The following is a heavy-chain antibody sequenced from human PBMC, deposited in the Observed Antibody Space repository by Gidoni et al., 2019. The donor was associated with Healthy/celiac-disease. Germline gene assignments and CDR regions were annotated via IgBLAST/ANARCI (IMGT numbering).Heavy chain of an antibody. J-gene: IGHJ2*01. CDR3: ARVTPFASSSGYYYDWYFDL. CDR2: ISSSGSTI. Sequence: QVQLVESGGGLVKPGGSLRLSCAASGITFSDYYMSWIRQAPGKGLEWVSYISSSGSTIYYADSVKGRFTISRDNAKNSLYLQMNSLRAEDTAVYYCARVTPFASSSGYYYDWYFDLWGRGTLVTVSS. CDR1: GITFSDYY. D-gene: IGHD3-22*01. V-gene: IGHV3-11*01.